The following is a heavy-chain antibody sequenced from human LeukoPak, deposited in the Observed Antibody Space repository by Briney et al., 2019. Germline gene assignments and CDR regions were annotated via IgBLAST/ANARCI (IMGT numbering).Heavy chain of an antibody. Sequence: PGGSLRLSCAASGFTFNSYGIHWVRQAPGKGLEWVAFIRYDGSSKYYVDSVKGRFTISRDNSKNTLYLQMNSLRAEDTAVYFXXKGSGWEASYFYYYMDVWGKGTTVTISS. V-gene: IGHV3-30*02. J-gene: IGHJ6*03. CDR3: XKGSGWEASYFYYYMDV. CDR2: IRYDGSSK. D-gene: IGHD1-26*01. CDR1: GFTFNSYG.